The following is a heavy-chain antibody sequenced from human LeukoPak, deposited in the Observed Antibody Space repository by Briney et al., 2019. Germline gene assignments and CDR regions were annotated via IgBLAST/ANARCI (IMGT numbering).Heavy chain of an antibody. CDR2: IYYTGNT. CDR1: GGSISAYY. CDR3: ARGADDTTGYYPFDY. J-gene: IGHJ4*02. V-gene: IGHV4-59*08. Sequence: SKTLSLTCTVSGGSISAYYWNWIRQPPGKGLEWIGYIYYTGNTYYNPSLKSRVSISVDTSKNHFSLNLSSVTDADTAVYYCARGADDTTGYYPFDYWGQGTLVTVSS. D-gene: IGHD3-22*01.